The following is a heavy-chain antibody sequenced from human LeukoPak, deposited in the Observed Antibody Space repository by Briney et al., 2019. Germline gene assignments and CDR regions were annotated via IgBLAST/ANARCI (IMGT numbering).Heavy chain of an antibody. J-gene: IGHJ4*02. V-gene: IGHV3-23*01. Sequence: GGSLRLSCAASGFTFSDYGMSWVRQAPGQGLEWVSTISNSGDATYYADSVRGRFSISRDNSKKTLFLQMSSLRAEDAAIYYCAKSAPYYFQYWGQGTLVTVSS. CDR3: AKSAPYYFQY. CDR1: GFTFSDYG. CDR2: ISNSGDAT.